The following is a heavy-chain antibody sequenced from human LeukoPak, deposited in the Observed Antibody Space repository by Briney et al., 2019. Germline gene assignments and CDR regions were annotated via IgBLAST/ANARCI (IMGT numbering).Heavy chain of an antibody. CDR1: DGSIKDYY. J-gene: IGHJ1*01. Sequence: SETLSLTCSVSDGSIKDYYWSWIRQPPGKGLEWIGYIFYSGRTNYNPSLKSRLTMSLDTSKNQFSLKLTSVTAADTAVYYCASQTIPAYCGGDCFQHWGQGTLVTVSS. D-gene: IGHD2-21*01. V-gene: IGHV4-59*08. CDR3: ASQTIPAYCGGDCFQH. CDR2: IFYSGRT.